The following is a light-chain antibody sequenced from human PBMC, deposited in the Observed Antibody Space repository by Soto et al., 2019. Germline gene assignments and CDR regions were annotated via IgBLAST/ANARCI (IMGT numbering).Light chain of an antibody. Sequence: ETVMTQSPATLSVSPGERATLSCRASQSVGTNVAWYQHKPGQAPRLLIYGASTRATGVPARFSGSAPGAEFTLTISSLQSEDSAVYYCQEYSIWWTFRQGTKIEIK. CDR3: QEYSIWWT. CDR1: QSVGTN. V-gene: IGKV3-15*01. CDR2: GAS. J-gene: IGKJ1*01.